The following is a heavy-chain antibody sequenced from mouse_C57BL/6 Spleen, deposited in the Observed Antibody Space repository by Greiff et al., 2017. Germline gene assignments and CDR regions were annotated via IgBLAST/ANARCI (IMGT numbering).Heavy chain of an antibody. CDR3: ARRYDGSSSDWYFYV. Sequence: QVQLKQSGPELVKPGASVKISCKASGYTFTDYYINWVKQRPGQGLEWIGWIFPGSVSTYYNEKFKGKATLPVDKASRTAYMLLSSLTSEDSSVYFCARRYDGSSSDWYFYVWGTGTTVTVSS. CDR2: IFPGSVST. D-gene: IGHD1-1*01. V-gene: IGHV1-75*01. J-gene: IGHJ1*03. CDR1: GYTFTDYY.